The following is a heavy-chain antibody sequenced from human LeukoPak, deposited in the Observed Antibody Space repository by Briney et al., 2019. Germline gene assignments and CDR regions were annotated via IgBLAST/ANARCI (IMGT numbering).Heavy chain of an antibody. CDR2: ISSSGSTT. Sequence: PGGSLRLSCAASGFTFSDYYMSWIRQAPGKGLEWVSYISSSGSTTYYADSVKGRFTISRDNSKNTLYLQMNSLRAEDTAVYYCAREYRHFYCSSTSCYSSSWFDPWGQGTLVTVSS. J-gene: IGHJ5*02. D-gene: IGHD2-2*02. V-gene: IGHV3-11*01. CDR3: AREYRHFYCSSTSCYSSSWFDP. CDR1: GFTFSDYY.